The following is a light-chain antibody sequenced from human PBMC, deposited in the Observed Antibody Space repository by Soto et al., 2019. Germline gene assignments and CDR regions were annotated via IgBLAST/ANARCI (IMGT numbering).Light chain of an antibody. CDR3: QQYNNWIT. J-gene: IGKJ5*01. CDR2: GAS. V-gene: IGKV3-15*01. Sequence: EIVMTQSPATLSVSPGERATLSCRASQSVSSNLAWYQQKPGQAPRLLIYGASTRATGLPARFSGSGSGTEFTLTISSLQSEDIAAYYCQQYNNWITFGHGTRLEIK. CDR1: QSVSSN.